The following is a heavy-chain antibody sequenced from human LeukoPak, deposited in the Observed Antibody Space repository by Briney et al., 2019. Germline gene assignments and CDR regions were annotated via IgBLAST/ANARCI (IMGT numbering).Heavy chain of an antibody. CDR3: ARESLRFLEWFSHAFEI. V-gene: IGHV4-4*07. Sequence: SETLSLTCTVSGGSISSYYWSWIRQPAGKGLEWIGRIYTSGSTNYNPSLKSRVTMSVDTSKNQFSLKLSSVTAADTAVYYCARESLRFLEWFSHAFEIWGQGTMVTVSS. J-gene: IGHJ3*02. D-gene: IGHD3-3*01. CDR2: IYTSGST. CDR1: GGSISSYY.